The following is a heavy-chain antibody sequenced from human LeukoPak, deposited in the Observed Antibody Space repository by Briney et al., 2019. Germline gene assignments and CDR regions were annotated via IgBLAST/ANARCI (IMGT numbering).Heavy chain of an antibody. Sequence: PSETLSLTCTVSGGSISSYYWSWARQPPGKGLEWIGEISYRGSTNYNPSLKSRVTISVDRSKNQFSLKLSSVTAADTAVYYCARSRSSRDFDYWGQGTLVTVSS. CDR2: ISYRGST. V-gene: IGHV4-59*08. D-gene: IGHD6-13*01. CDR1: GGSISSYY. CDR3: ARSRSSRDFDY. J-gene: IGHJ4*02.